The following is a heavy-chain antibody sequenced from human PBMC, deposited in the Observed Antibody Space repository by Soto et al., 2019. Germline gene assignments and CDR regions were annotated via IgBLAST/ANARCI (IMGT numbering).Heavy chain of an antibody. CDR3: AKLYWNPRYFDY. Sequence: PVGSLRLSCAASGFTFSSYAMSWVRQAPGKGLEWVSSISDNGGNTDYADSVRGRFTLSRDNSKNTLYLQMNHLKAEDTAVYYCAKLYWNPRYFDYWGQGARVTVSS. CDR2: ISDNGGNT. J-gene: IGHJ4*02. V-gene: IGHV3-23*01. CDR1: GFTFSSYA. D-gene: IGHD1-1*01.